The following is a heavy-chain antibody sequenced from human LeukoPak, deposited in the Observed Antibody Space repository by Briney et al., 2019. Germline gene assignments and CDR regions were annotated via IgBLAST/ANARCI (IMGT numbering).Heavy chain of an antibody. V-gene: IGHV1-18*04. CDR1: GYAFTSYP. CDR2: ISAYNGNT. D-gene: IGHD3-9*01. J-gene: IGHJ4*02. CDR3: ARDLYDYDILTGYYEFDY. Sequence: ASVKVSCKASGYAFTSYPLTWVRQAPGQGLQWMGWISAYNGNTNYAQKLQGRVTMTTDTSTSTAYMELRSLRSDDTAVYYCARDLYDYDILTGYYEFDYWGQGTLVTVSS.